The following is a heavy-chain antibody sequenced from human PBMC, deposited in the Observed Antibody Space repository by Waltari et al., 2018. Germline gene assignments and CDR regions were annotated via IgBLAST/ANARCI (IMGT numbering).Heavy chain of an antibody. CDR3: ARHSHKADGTGAFDI. CDR1: GYSISRGYY. CDR2: IYHSGST. D-gene: IGHD3-10*01. Sequence: QVQLQESGPGRVKPSETLSLTCAVSGYSISRGYYWGWIRQPPGKGLEWIGSIYHSGSTYYHPSLKSRVTISVDTSKNQFSLKLSSVTAADTAVYYCARHSHKADGTGAFDIWGQGTMVTVSS. V-gene: IGHV4-38-2*01. J-gene: IGHJ3*02.